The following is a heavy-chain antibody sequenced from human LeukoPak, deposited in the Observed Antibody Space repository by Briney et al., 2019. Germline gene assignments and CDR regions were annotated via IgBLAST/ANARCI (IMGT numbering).Heavy chain of an antibody. CDR3: ARDWKGLQPEYFDY. V-gene: IGHV3-30-3*01. J-gene: IGHJ4*02. D-gene: IGHD1-1*01. CDR2: ISYDGSNE. Sequence: GGSLRLSCAASGFTFTTYAAHWVRQAPGKGLEWVAFISYDGSNEYYADSVKGRFTISRDNSMNTLFLQMSSLRAEDTAVYYCARDWKGLQPEYFDYWGQGTLVTVPS. CDR1: GFTFTTYA.